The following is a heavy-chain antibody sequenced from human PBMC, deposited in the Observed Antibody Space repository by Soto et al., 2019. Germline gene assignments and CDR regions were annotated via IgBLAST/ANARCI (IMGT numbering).Heavy chain of an antibody. Sequence: QVQLVQSGAEVKKPGSSVKVSCKASGGTFSSYAISWVRQAPGQGLEWMGGIIPIFGTANYAQKFQGRVTITADESTSTAYMELSSLRSEDTAVYYCARAFEQLGAPFPYDGMDVWGQGTTVTVSS. CDR2: IIPIFGTA. D-gene: IGHD6-6*01. V-gene: IGHV1-69*01. CDR1: GGTFSSYA. CDR3: ARAFEQLGAPFPYDGMDV. J-gene: IGHJ6*02.